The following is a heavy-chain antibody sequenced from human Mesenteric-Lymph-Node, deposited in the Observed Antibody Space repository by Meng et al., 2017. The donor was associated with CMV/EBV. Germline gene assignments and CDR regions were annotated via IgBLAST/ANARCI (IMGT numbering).Heavy chain of an antibody. V-gene: IGHV5-51*01. CDR3: ARQSPRDAFDI. CDR1: GYSFTTYY. J-gene: IGHJ3*02. Sequence: GESLKISCRESGYSFTTYYIGWVRQMPGKGLEWMGIIYPGDSDTRYSPSFQGQVTVSADKSISTAYLQWSSLKASDTAMYYCARQSPRDAFDIWGQGTMVTVSS. CDR2: IYPGDSDT.